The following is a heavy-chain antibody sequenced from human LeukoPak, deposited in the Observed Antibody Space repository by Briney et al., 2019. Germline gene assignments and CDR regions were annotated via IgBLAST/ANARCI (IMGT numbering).Heavy chain of an antibody. D-gene: IGHD3-10*01. CDR2: IHSGGST. V-gene: IGHV3-66*01. CDR1: EFTVSNNY. CDR3: ARGGLGVREYYFDY. J-gene: IGHJ4*02. Sequence: GGSLRLSCAASEFTVSNNYMTWVRQAPGKGLEWVSLIHSGGSTYYADSVKGGFTISRDNSRNTLYLQMSGLRADDTAVYYCARGGLGVREYYFDYWGQGTLVTVSS.